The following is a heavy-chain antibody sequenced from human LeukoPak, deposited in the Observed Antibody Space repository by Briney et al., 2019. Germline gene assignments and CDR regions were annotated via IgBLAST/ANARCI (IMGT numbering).Heavy chain of an antibody. J-gene: IGHJ5*02. CDR1: GYRFTSYW. D-gene: IGHD2-2*02. CDR2: IYPGDSDT. CDR3: ARSDRYCSSTSCYTNWFDP. Sequence: GESLKISCKGSGYRFTSYWIGWVRPMPGKGLEWMGIIYPGDSDTRYSPSFQGQVTISADKSISTAYLQWSSLKASDTAMYYCARSDRYCSSTSCYTNWFDPWGQGTLVTVSS. V-gene: IGHV5-51*01.